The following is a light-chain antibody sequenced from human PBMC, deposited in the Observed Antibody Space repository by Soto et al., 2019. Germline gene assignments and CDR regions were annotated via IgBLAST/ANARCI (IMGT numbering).Light chain of an antibody. Sequence: QSAPTQPPSASGSPGQSVTISCTGSSSDVGANNYVSWYQQHPGKAPKLIIYEVTKRPSGVPDRFSGSKSGNTASLTVSGLKAEDEADYYCSTFGGTKVFGGGTKLTVL. CDR3: STFGGTKV. J-gene: IGLJ2*01. CDR2: EVT. CDR1: SSDVGANNY. V-gene: IGLV2-8*01.